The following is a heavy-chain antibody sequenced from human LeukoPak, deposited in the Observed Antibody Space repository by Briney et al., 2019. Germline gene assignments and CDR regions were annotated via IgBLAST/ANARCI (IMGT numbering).Heavy chain of an antibody. D-gene: IGHD3-16*01. CDR1: GFTFSSYS. Sequence: PGGSLRLSCAASGFTFSSYSMNWVRQAPGTGLEWVSYISSSSSTIYYADSVKGRFTISRDNAKNSLYLQMNSLRAEDTAVYYCARDGAPDAFDIWGQGTMVTVSS. CDR2: ISSSSSTI. CDR3: ARDGAPDAFDI. J-gene: IGHJ3*02. V-gene: IGHV3-48*01.